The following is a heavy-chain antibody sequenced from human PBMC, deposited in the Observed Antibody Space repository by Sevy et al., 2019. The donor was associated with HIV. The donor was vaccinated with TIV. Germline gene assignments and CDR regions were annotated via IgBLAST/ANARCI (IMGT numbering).Heavy chain of an antibody. Sequence: SETLSLTCAVYGGSFSGYYWSWIRQPPGKGLEWIGEINHSGSTNYNPSLKSRVTISVDTSKNQFSLKLSSVTAAETAVYYCAREGYYYDSSGYYDLWGQGTLVTVSS. CDR1: GGSFSGYY. D-gene: IGHD3-22*01. CDR3: AREGYYYDSSGYYDL. CDR2: INHSGST. J-gene: IGHJ5*02. V-gene: IGHV4-34*01.